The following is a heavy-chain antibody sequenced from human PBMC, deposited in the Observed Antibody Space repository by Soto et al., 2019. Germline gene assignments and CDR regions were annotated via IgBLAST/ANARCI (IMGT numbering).Heavy chain of an antibody. Sequence: QVQLVQSGAEVKKPGSSVKVSCKASGGTFSTYTINWVRQAPGQGLEWMGGIIPMFGTANYAQKFQGRVTITADESTSTAYMELSSLRSDDQAVYYCARRYCISTSWHYYGMDVWGQGATVAVSS. J-gene: IGHJ6*02. CDR1: GGTFSTYT. CDR2: IIPMFGTA. CDR3: ARRYCISTSWHYYGMDV. V-gene: IGHV1-69*12. D-gene: IGHD2-2*01.